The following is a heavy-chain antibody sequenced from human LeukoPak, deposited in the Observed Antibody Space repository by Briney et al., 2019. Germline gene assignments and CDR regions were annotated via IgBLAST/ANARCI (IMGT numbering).Heavy chain of an antibody. CDR3: ARDLGATYAFDI. J-gene: IGHJ3*02. CDR1: GGSISSGDYY. V-gene: IGHV4-30-4*08. CDR2: IYYSGST. D-gene: IGHD1-26*01. Sequence: NPSETLSLTCTVSGGSISSGDYYWSWIRQPPGKGLEWIGYIYYSGSTYYNPSIKSRVTISVDTSKNQFSLKLSYVTAADTAVYYCARDLGATYAFDIWGQGKMVTVSS.